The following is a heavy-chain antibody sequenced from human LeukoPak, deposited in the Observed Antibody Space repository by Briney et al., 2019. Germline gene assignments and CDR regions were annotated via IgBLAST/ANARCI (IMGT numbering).Heavy chain of an antibody. D-gene: IGHD1-26*01. V-gene: IGHV3-30-3*01. J-gene: IGHJ6*02. CDR3: ARECGTYLYYYYGMDV. Sequence: GGSLRLSCAASGFTFSSYAMHWVRQAPGKGLEWVAVISYDGSNKYYADSEKGRFTISRDNSKNTLYLQMNSLRVEDTAVYYCARECGTYLYYYYGMDVWGQGTTVTVSS. CDR1: GFTFSSYA. CDR2: ISYDGSNK.